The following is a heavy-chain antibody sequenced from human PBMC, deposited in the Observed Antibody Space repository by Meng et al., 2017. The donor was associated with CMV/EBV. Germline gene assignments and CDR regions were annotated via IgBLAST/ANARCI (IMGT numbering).Heavy chain of an antibody. CDR2: IDWDDDK. J-gene: IGHJ6*02. D-gene: IGHD2-2*01. CDR1: GFSLSTSGMC. CDR3: ARNRGTVPPYYYYGMDV. V-gene: IGHV2-70*20. Sequence: FGPTLVKPTQTLTLTCTFSGFSLSTSGMCVSWVRQPPGKALEWLALIDWDDDKYYSTSLKTRLTISKDTSKNQVVLTMTNMDPVDTATYYCARNRGTVPPYYYYGMDVWGQGTTVTVSS.